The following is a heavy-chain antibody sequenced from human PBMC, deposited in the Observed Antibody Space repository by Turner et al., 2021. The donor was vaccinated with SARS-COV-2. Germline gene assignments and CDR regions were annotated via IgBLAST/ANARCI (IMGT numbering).Heavy chain of an antibody. CDR2: IIPSLCIA. J-gene: IGHJ5*02. CDR3: ARLYKGIVAAVISWFAP. Sequence: QVQLVQSGAEVKKPGSSVKVSCKASGGTFGSNASSWVRQAPGQALEWMGVIIPSLCIAKCAQKFQARVTITADKTANTAYMELSRLRSEDTAEDYCARLYKGIVAAVISWFAPWGKGTLVTVSS. D-gene: IGHD6-13*01. V-gene: IGHV1-69*04. CDR1: GGTFGSNA.